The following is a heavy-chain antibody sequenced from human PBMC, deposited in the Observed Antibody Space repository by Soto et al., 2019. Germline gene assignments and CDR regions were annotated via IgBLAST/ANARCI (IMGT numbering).Heavy chain of an antibody. D-gene: IGHD3-10*01. CDR2: IYYSGST. V-gene: IGHV4-39*01. J-gene: IGHJ5*02. Sequence: PSETLSLTCTVSGGSISSSSYYWGWIRQPPGKGLEWIGSIYYSGSTYYNPSLKSRVTISVDTSKNQFSLKLSSVTAADTAVYYCASLYGSGSYNWFDPWGQGTLVTAPQ. CDR3: ASLYGSGSYNWFDP. CDR1: GGSISSSSYY.